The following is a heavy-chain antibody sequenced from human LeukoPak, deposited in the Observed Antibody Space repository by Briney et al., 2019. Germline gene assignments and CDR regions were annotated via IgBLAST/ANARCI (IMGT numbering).Heavy chain of an antibody. CDR1: GFTFSSYS. J-gene: IGHJ4*02. D-gene: IGHD4-17*01. Sequence: VKPGWSLRLSCAASGFTFSSYSMNWVRQAPGKGLEWVSPISSSSSYIYYADSVKGRFTISRDNAKNSLYLQMNSLRAEDTAVYYCARESEMLGYGDYGVDYWGQGTLVTVSS. V-gene: IGHV3-21*01. CDR3: ARESEMLGYGDYGVDY. CDR2: ISSSSSYI.